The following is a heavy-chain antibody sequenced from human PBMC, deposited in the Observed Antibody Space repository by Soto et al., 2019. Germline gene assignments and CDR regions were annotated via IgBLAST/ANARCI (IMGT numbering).Heavy chain of an antibody. J-gene: IGHJ1*01. CDR3: ARDGSETPATY. CDR1: GGSISSSNW. Sequence: PAETLSLTCAVSGGSISSSNWWSWVRQPPGKGLEWIGEIYHSGSTNYNPSLKSRVSISVDTSKNQFSLKLTSVTAADTAVYYCARDGSETPATYWGQGTLVTVSS. D-gene: IGHD3-10*01. V-gene: IGHV4-4*02. CDR2: IYHSGST.